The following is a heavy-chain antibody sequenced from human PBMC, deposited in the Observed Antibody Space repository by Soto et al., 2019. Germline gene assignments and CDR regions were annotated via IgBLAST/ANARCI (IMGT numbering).Heavy chain of an antibody. Sequence: PSETLSLTCAVYGGSFSGYYWSWIRQPPGKGLEWIGEINHSGSTNYNPSLKSRVTISVDTSKNQFSPKLSSVTAADTAVYYCAREGSDYGDYYYYGMDVWGQGTTVTVSS. CDR1: GGSFSGYY. CDR2: INHSGST. D-gene: IGHD4-17*01. CDR3: AREGSDYGDYYYYGMDV. V-gene: IGHV4-34*01. J-gene: IGHJ6*02.